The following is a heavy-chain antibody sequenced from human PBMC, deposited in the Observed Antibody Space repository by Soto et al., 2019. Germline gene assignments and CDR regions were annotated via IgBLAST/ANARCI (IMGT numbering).Heavy chain of an antibody. CDR3: ARDPPLGRGCSGGSCRDY. J-gene: IGHJ4*02. Sequence: GGSLRLSCAASGFTVSSNYMSWVRQAPGKGLEWVSVIYSGGSTYYADSVKGSLTISRDNSKNTPYLQMNSLRAEDTAVYYCARDPPLGRGCSGGSCRDYWGQGTLVTVSS. D-gene: IGHD2-15*01. CDR2: IYSGGST. V-gene: IGHV3-66*01. CDR1: GFTVSSNY.